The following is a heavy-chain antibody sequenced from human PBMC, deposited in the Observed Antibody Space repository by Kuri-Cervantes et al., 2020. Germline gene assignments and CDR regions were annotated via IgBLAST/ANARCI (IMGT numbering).Heavy chain of an antibody. D-gene: IGHD1-26*01. CDR1: GFTFSSYA. CDR3: AEGANPGY. J-gene: IGHJ4*02. CDR2: ISYDGSNN. V-gene: IGHV3-30-3*02. Sequence: GESLKISCAASGFTFSSYAMHWVRQAPGKGLEWVAVISYDGSNNYYADSVKGRFTISRDNSKNTLYLQMNSLRAEDTAVYYCAEGANPGYWGQGTLVTVSS.